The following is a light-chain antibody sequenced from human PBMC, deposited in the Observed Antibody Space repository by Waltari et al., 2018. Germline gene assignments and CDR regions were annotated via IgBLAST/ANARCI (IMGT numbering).Light chain of an antibody. CDR2: DVS. Sequence: EIVLTQSPATLSLSPGERATLSCRASQSVSIYLAWYQQKPGQSPRLLIYDVSKRATGIPARISGSGSGTDFTLTISSLEPEDFAVYYCQQRSTWPPSFGGGTKVEIK. CDR1: QSVSIY. J-gene: IGKJ4*01. CDR3: QQRSTWPPS. V-gene: IGKV3-11*01.